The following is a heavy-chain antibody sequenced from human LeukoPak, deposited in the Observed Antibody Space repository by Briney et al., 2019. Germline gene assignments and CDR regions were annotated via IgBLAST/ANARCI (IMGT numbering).Heavy chain of an antibody. CDR2: IIPIFGTA. D-gene: IGHD6-6*01. J-gene: IGHJ4*02. Sequence: ASVKVSCKASGYTFTSYAISWVRQAPGQGLEWMGGIIPIFGTANYTQKFQGRVTITADESTSTAYMELSSLRSEDTAVYYCARVKFPDSSSPFDYWGQGTLVTVSS. V-gene: IGHV1-69*13. CDR3: ARVKFPDSSSPFDY. CDR1: GYTFTSYA.